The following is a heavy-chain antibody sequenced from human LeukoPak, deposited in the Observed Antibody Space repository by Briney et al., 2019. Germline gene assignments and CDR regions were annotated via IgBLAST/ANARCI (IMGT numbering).Heavy chain of an antibody. J-gene: IGHJ4*02. Sequence: ASVKVSCKASGYTFTSYGISWVRQAPGQGLEWMGWISASNSNTKYAQNLQGRVTMTTDTLTSTAYMELRSLRSDDTAVYYCARDRSEFGDYGGFWGQGTLVTVSS. CDR2: ISASNSNT. CDR1: GYTFTSYG. D-gene: IGHD4-17*01. CDR3: ARDRSEFGDYGGF. V-gene: IGHV1-18*01.